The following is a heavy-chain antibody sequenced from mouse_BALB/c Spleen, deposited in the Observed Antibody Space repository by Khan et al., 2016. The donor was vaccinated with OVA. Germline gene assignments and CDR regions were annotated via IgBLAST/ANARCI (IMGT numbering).Heavy chain of an antibody. V-gene: IGHV2-2*01. CDR1: GFLLTTYG. CDR3: ARHSYRYDFTY. CDR2: IWSGGST. J-gene: IGHJ3*01. D-gene: IGHD2-12*01. Sequence: QVQLKESGPGLVQPSQSLSITCTVSGFLLTTYGIHWVRQSPGKGLEWLGVIWSGGSTDYNAPFISRLSISQDNSKSQVFFKMNSLQADDTAIYYCARHSYRYDFTYWGQGTLVTVSA.